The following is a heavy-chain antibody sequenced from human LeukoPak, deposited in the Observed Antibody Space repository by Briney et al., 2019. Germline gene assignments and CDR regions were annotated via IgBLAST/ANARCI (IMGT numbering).Heavy chain of an antibody. J-gene: IGHJ3*02. CDR2: IYNSGST. Sequence: SETLSLTCTVSGGSISSYYWSWIRQPPGKGLEWIGYIYNSGSTNYNHSLKSRVTISGDMSNNQFSLKLSSVTAADTAVYYCARALRLWGGNSGIAFDIWGQGTMVTVSS. D-gene: IGHD4-23*01. CDR3: ARALRLWGGNSGIAFDI. CDR1: GGSISSYY. V-gene: IGHV4-59*01.